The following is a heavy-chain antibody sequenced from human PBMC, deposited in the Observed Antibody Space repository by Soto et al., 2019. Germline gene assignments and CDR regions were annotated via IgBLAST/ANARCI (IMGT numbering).Heavy chain of an antibody. D-gene: IGHD1-26*01. Sequence: QVQVVESGGGVVQPGTSLRLSCAASGFTFSSFGMHWVRQAPGKGLEWVAVITYDGTYKYYGDSVKGRFTISRDNSKDTLYLQMDSLRGEDTALYYCARGVVGAAHPIDHWGQGTLVTVSS. CDR2: ITYDGTYK. CDR3: ARGVVGAAHPIDH. J-gene: IGHJ4*02. CDR1: GFTFSSFG. V-gene: IGHV3-30*03.